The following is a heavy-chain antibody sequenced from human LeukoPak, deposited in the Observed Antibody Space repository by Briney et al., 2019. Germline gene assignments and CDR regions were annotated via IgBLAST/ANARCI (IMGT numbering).Heavy chain of an antibody. CDR2: IKRKTDGGTT. Sequence: PGWSLRLSCAASGFTFSDAWMSWIRQAPGNGLEWIGRIKRKTDGGTTDYAAPVKGRFNISRDDSKNTLYLQMNSLKTEDTAVFFSSRGRHTRYDFWSGYYSYYYYMDVWGKGTTVTVSS. D-gene: IGHD3-3*01. CDR1: GFTFSDAW. J-gene: IGHJ6*03. V-gene: IGHV3-15*01. CDR3: SRGRHTRYDFWSGYYSYYYYMDV.